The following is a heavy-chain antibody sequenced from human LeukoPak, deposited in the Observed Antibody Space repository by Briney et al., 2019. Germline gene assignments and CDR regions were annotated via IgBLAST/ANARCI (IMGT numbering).Heavy chain of an antibody. CDR1: GDTFNDYY. CDR3: ARVPSMVRGVINYYFDY. J-gene: IGHJ4*02. Sequence: ASVKVSCKASGDTFNDYYIHWVRQAPGQGLEWMGWINPNIGGTNSAQKFQGRVTMTRDTSITTAYMELSRLRSGDTAVYYCARVPSMVRGVINYYFDYWGQGTLVTVSS. V-gene: IGHV1-2*02. D-gene: IGHD3-10*01. CDR2: INPNIGGT.